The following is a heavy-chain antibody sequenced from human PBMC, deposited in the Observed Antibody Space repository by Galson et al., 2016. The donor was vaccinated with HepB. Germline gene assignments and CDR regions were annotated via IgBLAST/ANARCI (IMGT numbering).Heavy chain of an antibody. Sequence: SLRLSCAASGLTFNTYNMVWVRQAPGKGLEWVSYISTSSSPISYRDSVKGRFTIPRDNAKNSLFLQMNSLRAEDTAVYYCAKDSSSALWGRGSLVTVSS. D-gene: IGHD6-6*01. CDR2: ISTSSSPI. CDR1: GLTFNTYN. V-gene: IGHV3-21*01. J-gene: IGHJ2*01. CDR3: AKDSSSAL.